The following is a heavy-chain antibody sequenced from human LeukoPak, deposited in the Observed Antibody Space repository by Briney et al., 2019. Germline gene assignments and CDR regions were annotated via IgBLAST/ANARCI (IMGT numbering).Heavy chain of an antibody. CDR2: IYPGDSDT. J-gene: IGHJ4*02. CDR3: ARHARTGYGGNSLDY. Sequence: GESLKISCKGSGYSFTSYWIGWVRQMPGKGLEWMGIIYPGDSDTRYSPSFQGQVTISADKSISTAYLQWSSLKASDTAMYYCARHARTGYGGNSLDYWGQGTLVTVSS. D-gene: IGHD4-23*01. CDR1: GYSFTSYW. V-gene: IGHV5-51*01.